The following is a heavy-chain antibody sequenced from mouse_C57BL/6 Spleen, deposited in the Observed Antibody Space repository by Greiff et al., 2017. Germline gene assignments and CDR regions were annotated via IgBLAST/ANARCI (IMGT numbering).Heavy chain of an antibody. D-gene: IGHD3-2*02. CDR2: IDPANGNT. Sequence: EVKLMESVAELVRPGASVKLSCTASGFNIKHTYLHWVKQRPEQGLEWIGRIDPANGNTTYAPKLQGKATITADTSSNTAYLQLSSLTSEDTAIYYCALDETAQATRFDWGQGTSVTVSS. J-gene: IGHJ4*01. CDR3: ALDETAQATRFD. V-gene: IGHV14-3*01. CDR1: GFNIKHTY.